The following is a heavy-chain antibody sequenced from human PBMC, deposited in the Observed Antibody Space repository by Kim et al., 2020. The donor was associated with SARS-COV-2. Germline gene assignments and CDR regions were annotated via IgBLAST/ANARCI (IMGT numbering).Heavy chain of an antibody. D-gene: IGHD6-13*01. CDR1: GFTFSSYA. Sequence: GGSLRLSCAASGFTFSSYAMSWVRQAPGKGLEWVSAISGSGGSTYYAESVKGRFTISRDNSKNTLYLQMNSLRAEDAAVYDCAKDAYSSSWYEVPHYWGQGTLVTVSS. V-gene: IGHV3-23*01. CDR3: AKDAYSSSWYEVPHY. J-gene: IGHJ4*02. CDR2: ISGSGGST.